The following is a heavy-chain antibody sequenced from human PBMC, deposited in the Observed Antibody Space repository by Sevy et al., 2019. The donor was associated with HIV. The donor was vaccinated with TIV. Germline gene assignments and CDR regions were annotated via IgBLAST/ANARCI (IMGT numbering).Heavy chain of an antibody. D-gene: IGHD1-26*01. CDR3: ARARGMPHYYYGMDV. CDR1: GYSFSTYW. Sequence: GESLKISCKGSGYSFSTYWIAWVRQMPGKGLEWMGIIFPDDSDIRYSPSYQGQVTISANNSFSTAYLQWSSLKASDTATYYCARARGMPHYYYGMDVWGQGTTVTVSS. CDR2: IFPDDSDI. V-gene: IGHV5-51*01. J-gene: IGHJ6*02.